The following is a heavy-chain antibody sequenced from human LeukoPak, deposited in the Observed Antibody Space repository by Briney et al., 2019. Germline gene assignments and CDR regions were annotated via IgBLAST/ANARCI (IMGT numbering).Heavy chain of an antibody. V-gene: IGHV3-20*04. J-gene: IGHJ6*03. CDR2: INWTGGTT. Sequence: GGSLRLSCAASGFTFDDYGMSWVRQAPGKGLEWISGINWTGGTTGYADSVKGRFTISRDNAKSSLYLQMNSLRAEDTAVYYCARIMEYYYYYMDVWGKGTTVTVSS. D-gene: IGHD3-16*01. CDR3: ARIMEYYYYYMDV. CDR1: GFTFDDYG.